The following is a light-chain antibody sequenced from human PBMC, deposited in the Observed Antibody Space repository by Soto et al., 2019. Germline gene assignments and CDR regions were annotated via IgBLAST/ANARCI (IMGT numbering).Light chain of an antibody. CDR2: AAS. CDR3: QQSYSTPQT. Sequence: DIQMTQSPSSLSASVGDRFTITVRASQSISSYLNWYQQKPGKAPKLLIYAASSLQSGVPSRFSGSGSGTDFTLTISSLQPEDFATYYCQQSYSTPQTFGQGTKVDIK. CDR1: QSISSY. V-gene: IGKV1-39*01. J-gene: IGKJ1*01.